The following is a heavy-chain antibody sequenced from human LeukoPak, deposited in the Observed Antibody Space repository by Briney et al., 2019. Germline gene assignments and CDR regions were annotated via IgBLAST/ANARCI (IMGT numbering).Heavy chain of an antibody. CDR3: ARERSSGWYRY. CDR1: GFTFNNYA. D-gene: IGHD6-19*01. V-gene: IGHV3-23*01. J-gene: IGHJ4*02. Sequence: GGSLRLSCAASGFTFNNYAMTWVRQTPGKGLEWVSGISAGGNSPHYADSVKGRFTISRDNSKNTLYLQMNSLRAEDTAVYYCARERSSGWYRYWGQGTLVTVSS. CDR2: ISAGGNSP.